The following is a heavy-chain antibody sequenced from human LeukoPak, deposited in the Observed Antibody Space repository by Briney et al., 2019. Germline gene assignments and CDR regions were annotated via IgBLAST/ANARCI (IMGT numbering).Heavy chain of an antibody. CDR1: GGSFSGYY. CDR3: ARHFDSSGYYYPYWYFDL. V-gene: IGHV4-34*01. Sequence: PSETLSLTCAVYGGSFSGYYWSWIRQPPGKGLEWIGSIYYSGSTYYNPSLKSRVTISVDTSKNQFSLKLSSVTAADTAVYYCARHFDSSGYYYPYWYFDLWGRGTLVTVSS. CDR2: IYYSGST. D-gene: IGHD3-22*01. J-gene: IGHJ2*01.